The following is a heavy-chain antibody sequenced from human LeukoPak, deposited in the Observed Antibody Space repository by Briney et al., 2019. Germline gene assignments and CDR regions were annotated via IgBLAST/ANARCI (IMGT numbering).Heavy chain of an antibody. J-gene: IGHJ5*01. V-gene: IGHV6-1*01. D-gene: IGHD6-19*01. CDR2: TYYRSKWYD. CDR3: ARDLGTSGWYTFDF. CDR1: GDSVSSKNGA. Sequence: SQTLSLTCAISGDSVSSKNGAWNWIRQSPSRGLEWLGRTYYRSKWYDEYADFVKGRVTISPDTSNNPFSLHVYSVTPEDTAVYYCARDLGTSGWYTFDFWGQGTLVTVSS.